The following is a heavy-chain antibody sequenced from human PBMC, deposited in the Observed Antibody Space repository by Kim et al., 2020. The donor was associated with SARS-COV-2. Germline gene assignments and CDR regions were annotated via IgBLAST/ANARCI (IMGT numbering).Heavy chain of an antibody. D-gene: IGHD3-10*01. CDR1: GGSVSSGSYY. CDR3: ASTMVRGVIINGPDDY. V-gene: IGHV4-61*01. Sequence: SETLSLTCTVSGGSVSSGSYYWSWIRQPPGKGLEWIGYIYYSGSTNYNPSLKSRVTISVDTSKNQFSLKLSSVTAADTAVYYCASTMVRGVIINGPDDY. CDR2: IYYSGST. J-gene: IGHJ4*01.